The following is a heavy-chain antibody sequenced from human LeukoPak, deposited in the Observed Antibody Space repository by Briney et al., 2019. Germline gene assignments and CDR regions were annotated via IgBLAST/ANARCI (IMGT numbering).Heavy chain of an antibody. J-gene: IGHJ6*03. Sequence: GGSLRLSCAASGFTFSSYSMNWVRQAPGKGLEWVSYISSSSSTIYYADSVKGRFTISRDNAKNSLYLQMNSLRAEDTAVYYCARDRYYMDVWGKGTTVTVSS. CDR1: GFTFSSYS. CDR3: ARDRYYMDV. CDR2: ISSSSSTI. V-gene: IGHV3-48*04.